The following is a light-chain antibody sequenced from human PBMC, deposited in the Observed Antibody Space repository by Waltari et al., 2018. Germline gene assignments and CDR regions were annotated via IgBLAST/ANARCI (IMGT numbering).Light chain of an antibody. CDR2: SNN. J-gene: IGLJ2*01. CDR3: AAWDGSLNGVV. V-gene: IGLV1-44*01. Sequence: QSVLTQPPSASGTPGQRVTISCSGSSSNIGSNTVNWYQQLPGTAPKLPIYSNNQRPSGVPARFSGSKSGTPASLAISGLQSEDEADYYCAAWDGSLNGVVFGGGTKLTVL. CDR1: SSNIGSNT.